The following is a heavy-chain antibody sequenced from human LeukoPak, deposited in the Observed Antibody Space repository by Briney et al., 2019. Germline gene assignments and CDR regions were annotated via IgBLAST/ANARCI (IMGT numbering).Heavy chain of an antibody. J-gene: IGHJ5*02. Sequence: PGGSLRLSCAASGFTFSSYGMHWVRQAPGKGLEWVAVISYDGSNEYYADSVKGRFTISRDNSKNTLYLQMNSLRTEDTALYYCAKDLWASFLVKNWFDPRGQGTLVTVSS. CDR3: AKDLWASFLVKNWFDP. CDR1: GFTFSSYG. CDR2: ISYDGSNE. D-gene: IGHD2-21*01. V-gene: IGHV3-30*18.